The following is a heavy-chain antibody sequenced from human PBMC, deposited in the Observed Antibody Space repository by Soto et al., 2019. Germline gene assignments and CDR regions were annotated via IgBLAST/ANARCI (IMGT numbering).Heavy chain of an antibody. D-gene: IGHD2-15*01. CDR2: TYYRSRWYS. CDR3: ATSEADSDYYYYGLDV. J-gene: IGHJ6*02. V-gene: IGHV6-1*01. CDR1: GDSVSSSSVA. Sequence: SPTLSLTCVISGDSVSSSSVAWNWVRQSPSRGLEWLGRTYYRSRWYSDFAVSVRGRIVINADTSKNQFSLQLNSVTPEDTAVYFCATSEADSDYYYYGLDVWGQGSTVSVSS.